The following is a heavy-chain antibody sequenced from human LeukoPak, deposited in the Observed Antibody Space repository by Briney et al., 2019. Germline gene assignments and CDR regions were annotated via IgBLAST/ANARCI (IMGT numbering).Heavy chain of an antibody. D-gene: IGHD2-8*01. CDR1: GFTFSSYA. V-gene: IGHV3-48*04. J-gene: IGHJ4*02. CDR3: ARGGGPYCTNGVCYGPVFDY. CDR2: ISSSGSTI. Sequence: GGSLRLSCAASGFTFSSYAMSWVRQAPGKGLEWVSYISSSGSTIYYADSVKGRFTISRDNAKNSLYLQMNSLRAEDTAVYYCARGGGPYCTNGVCYGPVFDYWGQGTLVTVSS.